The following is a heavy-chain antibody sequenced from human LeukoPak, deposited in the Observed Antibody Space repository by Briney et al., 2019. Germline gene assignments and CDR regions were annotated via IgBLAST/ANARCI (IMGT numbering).Heavy chain of an antibody. CDR1: GYRFTTYW. V-gene: IGHV5-51*01. Sequence: AEFPLISCTGFGYRFTTYWIGWGRQMPGKGLEWMGIIYPGESDARYSPSFQGQVTISDDKSISTAYLQWSSLKASDTAMYYCARQGRIVVVTTTHDSSDIWGQGTMVIVSS. CDR3: ARQGRIVVVTTTHDSSDI. D-gene: IGHD2-21*02. J-gene: IGHJ3*02. CDR2: IYPGESDA.